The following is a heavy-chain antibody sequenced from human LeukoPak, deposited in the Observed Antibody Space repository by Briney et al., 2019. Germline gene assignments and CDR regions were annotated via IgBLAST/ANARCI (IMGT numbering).Heavy chain of an antibody. Sequence: SVKVSCKASGFTFTSSAVQWVRQAGGQHGEWIGWIVVGSGNTNYAQKLQERVTITRDMSTSTAYMELSSLRSEDTAVYYCAAERGYSGYDDGDRYFDYWGQGTLVTVSS. V-gene: IGHV1-58*01. CDR2: IVVGSGNT. CDR1: GFTFTSSA. J-gene: IGHJ4*02. D-gene: IGHD5-12*01. CDR3: AAERGYSGYDDGDRYFDY.